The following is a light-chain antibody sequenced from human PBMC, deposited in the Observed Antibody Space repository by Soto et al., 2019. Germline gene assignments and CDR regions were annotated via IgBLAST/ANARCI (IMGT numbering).Light chain of an antibody. Sequence: SYELSQPTSLSAAPGQTARITCGGNNIGSRSVHWYQHKPGQAPVLVVYDDSDRPAGIPERFSGSNSGNTATLTIDGVEAGDEADYYCQVWYSSSDQVIGGGTKLTVL. V-gene: IGLV3-21*02. CDR2: DDS. CDR3: QVWYSSSDQV. J-gene: IGLJ2*01. CDR1: NIGSRS.